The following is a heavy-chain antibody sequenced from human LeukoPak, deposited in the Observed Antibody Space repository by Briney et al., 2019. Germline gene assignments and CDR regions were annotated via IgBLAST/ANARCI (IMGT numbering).Heavy chain of an antibody. D-gene: IGHD3-10*01. CDR3: ARVYNALGAFDI. V-gene: IGHV4-30-2*01. CDR1: GGSISSGGYY. J-gene: IGHJ3*02. CDR2: IYHSGST. Sequence: SQTLSLTCTVSGGSISSGGYYWSWIRQPPGKGLEWIGYIYHSGSTYYNPSLKSRVTISVDRSKNQFSLKLSSVTAADTAVHYCARVYNALGAFDIWGHGTMVTVSS.